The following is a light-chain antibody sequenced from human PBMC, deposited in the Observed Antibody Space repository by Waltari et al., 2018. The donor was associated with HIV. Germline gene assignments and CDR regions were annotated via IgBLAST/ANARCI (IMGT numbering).Light chain of an antibody. V-gene: IGLV1-44*01. J-gene: IGLJ1*01. CDR2: SNN. CDR1: SSTIGSNT. Sequence: QSVLTQPPSASGTPGQRVTISCSRSSSTIGSNTVNWYQQLPGTAPKLLIYSNNQRPSGVPDRFSGSKSGTSASLAISGLQSEDEADYYCAAWDDSLNGLVFGTGTKVTVL. CDR3: AAWDDSLNGLV.